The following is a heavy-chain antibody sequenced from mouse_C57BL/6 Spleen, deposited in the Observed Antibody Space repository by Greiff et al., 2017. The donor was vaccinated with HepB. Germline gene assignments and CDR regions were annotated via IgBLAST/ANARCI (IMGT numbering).Heavy chain of an antibody. D-gene: IGHD6-2*01. Sequence: QVQLKQSGPELVKPGASVKISCKASGYAFSSSWMNWVKQRPGKGLEWIGRIYPGDGDTNYNGKFKGKATLTADKSSSTAYMQLSSLTSEDSAVYFGAREKSLYDGFDYWGQGTTLTVSS. J-gene: IGHJ2*01. V-gene: IGHV1-82*01. CDR2: IYPGDGDT. CDR1: GYAFSSSW. CDR3: AREKSLYDGFDY.